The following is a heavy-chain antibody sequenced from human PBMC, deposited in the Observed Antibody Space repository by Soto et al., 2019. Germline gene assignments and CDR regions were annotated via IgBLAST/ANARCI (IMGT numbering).Heavy chain of an antibody. CDR1: GGTFSMYA. CDR2: IIPIFGTA. V-gene: IGHV1-69*13. CDR3: ATLERGGGSYYLDY. D-gene: IGHD1-26*01. J-gene: IGHJ4*02. Sequence: SVKVSCKASGGTFSMYAISCVLQAPGQGLEWMGGIIPIFGTANYAQKFQGRVTITADESTSTAYMELSSLRSEDTAVYYCATLERGGGSYYLDYWGQGTLVTVS.